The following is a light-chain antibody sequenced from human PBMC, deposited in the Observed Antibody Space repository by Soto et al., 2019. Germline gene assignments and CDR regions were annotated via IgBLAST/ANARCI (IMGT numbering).Light chain of an antibody. CDR3: QSYDSSLSGWV. V-gene: IGLV1-40*01. Sequence: QSGLTQPPSVSWAQGQRVSISCTGSSSNMGAGNDVHWYQQHPGRAPKLLIYGNSNRPSGVPDRFSASKSGTSASLAITGLQAEDEAGYYCQSYDSSLSGWVFGTGTKVTVL. CDR2: GNS. J-gene: IGLJ1*01. CDR1: SSNMGAGND.